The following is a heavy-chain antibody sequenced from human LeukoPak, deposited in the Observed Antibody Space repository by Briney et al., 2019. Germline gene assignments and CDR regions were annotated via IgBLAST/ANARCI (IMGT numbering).Heavy chain of an antibody. V-gene: IGHV4-59*01. J-gene: IGHJ4*02. Sequence: KPSETLSLTCTVSGGSITTYYWSWIRQPPGGGLEYIGQIHSSGSANYNPSLKGRVAMSLDASKNQISLKVSSVTAADTAIYYCARDIRVVGATHYFDYWGQGSLVTVSS. CDR1: GGSITTYY. D-gene: IGHD1-26*01. CDR2: IHSSGSA. CDR3: ARDIRVVGATHYFDY.